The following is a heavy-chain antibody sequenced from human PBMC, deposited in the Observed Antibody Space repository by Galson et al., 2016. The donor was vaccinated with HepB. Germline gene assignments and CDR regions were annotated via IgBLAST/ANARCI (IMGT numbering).Heavy chain of an antibody. CDR2: VYDSGST. D-gene: IGHD3-10*01. Sequence: ETLSLTCTVSGGSISSYYWSWIRQPPGKGLEWIGYVYDSGSTEYNPSLKSRVTISVDTSKNQFSLKLTSVTAADTAVYYCAKGTGGSGSYSQYFRYWGQGTLVTVSS. V-gene: IGHV4-59*12. CDR3: AKGTGGSGSYSQYFRY. CDR1: GGSISSYY. J-gene: IGHJ4*02.